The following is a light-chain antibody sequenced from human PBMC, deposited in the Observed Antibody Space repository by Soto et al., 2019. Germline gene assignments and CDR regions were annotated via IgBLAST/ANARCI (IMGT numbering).Light chain of an antibody. J-gene: IGKJ4*01. V-gene: IGKV1-5*03. CDR2: KAS. CDR3: QQYNAYPLT. Sequence: DIPMTQSPSTLSASVGDRVTITCRASQSISTWLAWYQQKPGKAPYLLIYKASSLEGGVPSRFSGSESGTEFNITISSLQPDDFATYYCQQYNAYPLTFGGGTTVEIK. CDR1: QSISTW.